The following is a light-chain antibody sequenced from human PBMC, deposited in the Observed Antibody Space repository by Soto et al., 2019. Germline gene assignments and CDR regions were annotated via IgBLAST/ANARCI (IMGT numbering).Light chain of an antibody. J-gene: IGKJ4*01. Sequence: DIQLTQSPSFLSASVGDRLTITCRASQNFRRTLAWYHQKPGKAPNLLIYTVSTLQSGVPSRFSGSRSGTEFTLTFSGLQPEDFATYYCQQFNSSPFTFGGGTKVEI. CDR3: QQFNSSPFT. V-gene: IGKV1-9*01. CDR1: QNFRRT. CDR2: TVS.